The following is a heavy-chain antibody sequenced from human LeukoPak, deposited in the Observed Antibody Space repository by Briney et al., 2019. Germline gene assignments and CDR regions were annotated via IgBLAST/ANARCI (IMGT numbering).Heavy chain of an antibody. CDR2: FYTTGST. J-gene: IGHJ6*03. CDR1: GDSISNYY. V-gene: IGHV4-4*07. D-gene: IGHD3-22*01. CDR3: AREALIEGFYYYMDV. Sequence: SETLSLTCTVSGDSISNYYWSWIRQPAGQGLEWIGRFYTTGSTNYNPSLKSRVTMSLDTSKNQFSLKLSSVTAADTAVYFCAREALIEGFYYYMDVWGKGTTVTVSS.